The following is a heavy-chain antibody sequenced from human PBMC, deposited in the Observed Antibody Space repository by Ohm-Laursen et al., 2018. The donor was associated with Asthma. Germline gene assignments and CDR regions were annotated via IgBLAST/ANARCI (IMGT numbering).Heavy chain of an antibody. J-gene: IGHJ4*02. D-gene: IGHD2-21*02. V-gene: IGHV1-18*04. CDR1: GYSFTSYG. CDR3: AKDGGLLVVVTAFLEY. Sequence: SVKVSCKASGYSFTSYGITWVRQAPGQGLVWMGWITANIANYAQNFQGRVTMTTDTSTSTAYMELTSLRSEDTAVYYCAKDGGLLVVVTAFLEYWGQGTLVTVSS. CDR2: ITANIAN.